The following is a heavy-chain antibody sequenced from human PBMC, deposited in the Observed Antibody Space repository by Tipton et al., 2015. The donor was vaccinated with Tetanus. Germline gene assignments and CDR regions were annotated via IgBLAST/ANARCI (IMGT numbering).Heavy chain of an antibody. J-gene: IGHJ4*02. D-gene: IGHD1-14*01. V-gene: IGHV4-61*03. CDR2: IHYSGGT. CDR1: GGSISSGYY. CDR3: ARETPGAGHFDY. Sequence: TLSLTCSVSGGSISSGYYWNWIRQLPGKGLEWIGYIHYSGGTNYNPSLTSAVTMSVDTAKNHFSLTVNSATAADTAVYYCARETPGAGHFDYWGQGTPVTVSS.